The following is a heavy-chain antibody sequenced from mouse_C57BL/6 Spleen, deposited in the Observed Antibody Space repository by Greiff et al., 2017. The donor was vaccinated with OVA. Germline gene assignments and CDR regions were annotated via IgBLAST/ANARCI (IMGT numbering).Heavy chain of an antibody. D-gene: IGHD1-1*01. CDR1: GYAFSSYW. CDR2: IYPGDGDT. Sequence: VKLQESGAELVKPGASVKISCKASGYAFSSYWMNWVKQRPGKGLEWIGQIYPGDGDTNYNGKFKGKATLTADKSSSTAYMQLSSLTSEDSAVYFCARGGVTTVVARGFAYWGQGTLVTVSA. CDR3: ARGGVTTVVARGFAY. V-gene: IGHV1-80*01. J-gene: IGHJ3*01.